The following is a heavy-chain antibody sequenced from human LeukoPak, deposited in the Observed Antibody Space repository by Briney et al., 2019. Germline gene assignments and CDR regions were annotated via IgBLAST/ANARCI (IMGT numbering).Heavy chain of an antibody. V-gene: IGHV3-23*01. CDR2: ISGSGVST. D-gene: IGHD3-10*01. CDR3: ARGGSITMVRGVIWDVGTWYFDY. J-gene: IGHJ4*02. Sequence: GGSLRLSCAASGFTFSSYAMSWVRQAPGKGLELVSAISGSGVSTYYADSVKSRFTISRDNSKNTLYLQMNSLRAEDTAVYYCARGGSITMVRGVIWDVGTWYFDYWGQGTLVTVSS. CDR1: GFTFSSYA.